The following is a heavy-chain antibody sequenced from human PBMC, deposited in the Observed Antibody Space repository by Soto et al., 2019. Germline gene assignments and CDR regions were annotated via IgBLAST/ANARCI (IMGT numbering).Heavy chain of an antibody. D-gene: IGHD2-2*01. V-gene: IGHV1-18*01. J-gene: IGHJ3*01. CDR3: SRLRGIVIPAARPDGFDL. Sequence: QVQLVQSGAEVKKPGASVKVSCKASGYSFSKYGINWVRQAPGQGLEWVGWISAFSGRTDYAHNFRGRVAMTTVPSTSTVYMDLTTLRSADTAMYYCSRLRGIVIPAARPDGFDLWGQGTLVTVSS. CDR2: ISAFSGRT. CDR1: GYSFSKYG.